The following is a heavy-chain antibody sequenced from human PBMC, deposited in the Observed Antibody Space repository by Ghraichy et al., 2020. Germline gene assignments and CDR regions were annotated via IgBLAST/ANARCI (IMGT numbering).Heavy chain of an antibody. V-gene: IGHV4-39*01. CDR1: GGSISSSSYY. CDR3: ARQRSSGWLVVFDFDY. CDR2: IYYSGST. Sequence: SETLSLTCTVSGGSISSSSYYWGWIRQPPGKGLEWIGSIYYSGSTYYNPSLKSRVTISVDTSKNQFSLKLSSVTAADTAVYYCARQRSSGWLVVFDFDYWGQGTLVTVSS. J-gene: IGHJ4*02. D-gene: IGHD6-19*01.